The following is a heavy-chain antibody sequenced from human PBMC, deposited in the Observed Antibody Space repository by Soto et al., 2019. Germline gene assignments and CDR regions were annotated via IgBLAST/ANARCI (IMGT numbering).Heavy chain of an antibody. Sequence: EVKLVESGGGLVKPGGSLRLSCEASGFTFSSYSMNWVRQAPGKGLEWVSSISSSGTSAKYADSVEGRFAISRDTARNSVYLQMNSLRAEDTALYYCARDRDYPLGRYYYGMDVWGQGTTVTVSS. CDR1: GFTFSSYS. CDR2: ISSSGTSA. V-gene: IGHV3-21*01. CDR3: ARDRDYPLGRYYYGMDV. J-gene: IGHJ6*02. D-gene: IGHD7-27*01.